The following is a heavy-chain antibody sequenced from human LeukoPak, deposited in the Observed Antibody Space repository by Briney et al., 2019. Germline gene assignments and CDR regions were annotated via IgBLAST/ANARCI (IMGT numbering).Heavy chain of an antibody. Sequence: PGGSLRLSCAASEFSVGSNYMTWVRQAPGKGLEWVSAISGSGGSTYYADSVKGLFTISRDNSKNTLYLQMNSLRAEDTAVYYCAKDIMVRGVITLDYWGQGTLVTVSS. CDR3: AKDIMVRGVITLDY. J-gene: IGHJ4*02. CDR2: ISGSGGST. CDR1: EFSVGSNY. V-gene: IGHV3-23*01. D-gene: IGHD3-10*01.